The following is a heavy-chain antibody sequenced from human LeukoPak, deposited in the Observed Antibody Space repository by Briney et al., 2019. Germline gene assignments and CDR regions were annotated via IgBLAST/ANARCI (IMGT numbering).Heavy chain of an antibody. Sequence: GGSLRLSCAASGFTFSSYGMHWVRQAPGKGLEWVAVIWYDGSNKYYADSVKGRFTISRDNSKNTLYLQMNSLRAEDTAVYYCARGSGQQWLVPLDGIRYWGQGTLVTVSS. D-gene: IGHD6-19*01. J-gene: IGHJ4*02. V-gene: IGHV3-33*01. CDR1: GFTFSSYG. CDR2: IWYDGSNK. CDR3: ARGSGQQWLVPLDGIRY.